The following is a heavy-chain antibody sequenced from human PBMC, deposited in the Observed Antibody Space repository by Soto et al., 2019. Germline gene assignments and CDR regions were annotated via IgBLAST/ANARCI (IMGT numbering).Heavy chain of an antibody. CDR1: GFTFSSYA. D-gene: IGHD1-26*01. CDR3: AKTIVGATFDY. CDR2: ISGSGGST. J-gene: IGHJ4*02. V-gene: IGHV3-23*01. Sequence: EVQLLESGGGLVQPGGSLRLSCAASGFTFSSYAISWVRQAPGKGLEWVSAISGSGGSTYYADSVKGRFTISRDNSKNTLYRQMNSLRAENTAVYYCAKTIVGATFDYWGQGTLVTVSA.